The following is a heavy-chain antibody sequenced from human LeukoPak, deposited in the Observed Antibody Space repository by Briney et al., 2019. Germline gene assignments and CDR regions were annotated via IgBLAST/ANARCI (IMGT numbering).Heavy chain of an antibody. CDR1: GLSFRNYG. CDR3: AKDRYYDSIAYRAFDP. CDR2: ISGGSTTT. J-gene: IGHJ5*02. Sequence: PGGSLTLSCAVSGLSFRNYGMSWVRQAPGRGVEWVSSISGGSTTTYCAASVNGRFIISRDNSKSTLYLQMISLRVEDTAMYYCAKDRYYDSIAYRAFDPWGQGTLVTVSS. D-gene: IGHD3-22*01. V-gene: IGHV3-23*01.